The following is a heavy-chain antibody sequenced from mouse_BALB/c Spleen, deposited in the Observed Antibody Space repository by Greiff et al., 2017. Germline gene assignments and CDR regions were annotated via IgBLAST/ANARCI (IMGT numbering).Heavy chain of an antibody. CDR3: ARDHHFFASCAY. CDR1: GFSLTSYG. V-gene: IGHV2-9*02. CDR2: LWAGGST. Sequence: QVQLKESGPGLVAPSQSLSITCTVSGFSLTSYGVHWVRQPPGKGLEWLGVLWAGGSTNYNSALMSRLSISKDNSKSQVFLKMNSLQTDDTATYYCARDHHFFASCAYWGQGTLVTVSA. J-gene: IGHJ3*01.